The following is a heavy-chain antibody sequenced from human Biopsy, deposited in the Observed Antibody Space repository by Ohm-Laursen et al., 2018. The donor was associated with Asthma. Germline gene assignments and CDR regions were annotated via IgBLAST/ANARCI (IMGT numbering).Heavy chain of an antibody. V-gene: IGHV2-70*04. CDR1: GYSLSSSGAN. Sequence: TQTLTLTCSFSGYSLSSSGANVNWIRQPPGKALEWLARIDWEEDKFYSTSLRTRLTISKGSSEDQVVLTMTNMGPVDTATYYCTRHNDYWGPGILVTVSS. CDR3: TRHNDY. J-gene: IGHJ4*02. D-gene: IGHD1-14*01. CDR2: IDWEEDK.